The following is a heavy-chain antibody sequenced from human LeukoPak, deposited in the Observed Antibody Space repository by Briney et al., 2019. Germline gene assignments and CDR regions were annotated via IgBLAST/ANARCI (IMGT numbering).Heavy chain of an antibody. V-gene: IGHV1-24*01. CDR2: FDPEDGET. D-gene: IGHD5-18*01. CDR3: ATASQLWLPFDY. Sequence: ASVKVSCKVSGYTLTELSMHWVRQAPGKGLGWMGGFDPEDGETIYAQKFQGRVTMTEDTSTDTAYMELSSLRSEDTAVYYCATASQLWLPFDYWGQGTLVTVSS. J-gene: IGHJ4*02. CDR1: GYTLTELS.